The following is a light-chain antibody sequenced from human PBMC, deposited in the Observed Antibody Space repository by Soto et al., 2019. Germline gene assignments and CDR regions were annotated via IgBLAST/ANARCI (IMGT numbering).Light chain of an antibody. CDR2: AAS. CDR1: QGIRND. CDR3: QQSYSTPPIT. V-gene: IGKV1-6*01. J-gene: IGKJ4*01. Sequence: AIQMTQSPSSLSASVGDRVTITCRASQGIRNDLGWYQQKPGKAPKLLIYAASSLQSGVPSRFSGSGSGTDFTLTISSLQPEDFATYYCQQSYSTPPITFGGGTKVEIK.